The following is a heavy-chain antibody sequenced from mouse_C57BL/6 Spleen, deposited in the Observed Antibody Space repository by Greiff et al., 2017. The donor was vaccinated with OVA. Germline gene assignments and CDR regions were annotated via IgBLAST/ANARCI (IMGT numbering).Heavy chain of an antibody. V-gene: IGHV6-3*01. J-gene: IGHJ4*01. D-gene: IGHD1-1*01. CDR2: IRLKSDNYAT. CDR1: GFTFSNYW. Sequence: EVKVVESGGGLVQPGGSMKLSCVASGFTFSNYWMNWVRQSPEKGLEWVAQIRLKSDNYATHYAESVKGRFTISRDDSKSSVYLQMNNLRAEDTGIYYCTESGSSYLYYAMDYWGQGTSVTVSS. CDR3: TESGSSYLYYAMDY.